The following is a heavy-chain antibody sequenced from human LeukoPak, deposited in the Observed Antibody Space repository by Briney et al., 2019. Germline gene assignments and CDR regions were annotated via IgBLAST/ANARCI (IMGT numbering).Heavy chain of an antibody. D-gene: IGHD2-2*01. V-gene: IGHV1-46*01. CDR1: GYTFTSYY. J-gene: IGHJ5*02. Sequence: ASVKVSCKASGYTFTSYYMHWVRQAPGQGLEWMGIINPSGGSTSYAQKFQGRVTITRNTSISTAYMELSSLRSEDTAVYYCARDQLAGFDPWGQGTLVTVSS. CDR3: ARDQLAGFDP. CDR2: INPSGGST.